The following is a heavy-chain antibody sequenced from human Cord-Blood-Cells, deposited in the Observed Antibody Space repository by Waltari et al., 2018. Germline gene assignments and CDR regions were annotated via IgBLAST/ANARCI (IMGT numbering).Heavy chain of an antibody. D-gene: IGHD3-9*01. J-gene: IGHJ4*02. CDR3: ASPDILTGYYNY. CDR1: GGSISSSRSY. CDR2: IYYSGST. Sequence: QLQLQESGPGLVKPSETLSLTCTVAGGSISSSRSYWGWIRRPPGKGLEWIGSIYYSGSTYYNPSLKSRVTISVDTSKNQFSLKLSSVTAADTAVYYCASPDILTGYYNYWGQGTLVTVSS. V-gene: IGHV4-39*01.